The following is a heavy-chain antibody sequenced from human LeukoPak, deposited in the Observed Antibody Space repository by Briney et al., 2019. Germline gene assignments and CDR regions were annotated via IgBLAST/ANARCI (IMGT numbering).Heavy chain of an antibody. V-gene: IGHV3-48*01. J-gene: IGHJ4*02. CDR2: ISRSSSTI. CDR3: ARVVTVSGRRFDH. Sequence: GGSLRLSCAASGFTFSSDSMSWVRQAPGEGLGWISYISRSSSTIYYADSVRGRFTISRDNGKNSLYLQMDSLRAEDTAVYFCARVVTVSGRRFDHWGQGTLVTVSS. D-gene: IGHD1-1*01. CDR1: GFTFSSDS.